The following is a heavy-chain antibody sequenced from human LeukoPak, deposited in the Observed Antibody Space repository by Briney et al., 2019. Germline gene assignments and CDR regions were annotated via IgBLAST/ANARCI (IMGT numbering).Heavy chain of an antibody. Sequence: PSETLSLTFPFCVGSIHNHYWSGLRQPPSKGVDGIGHIYYSGSTNYNPSLKSRVTISVDTSKNQFSLKLSSVTAADTAVYYCAREGGVGATTGTYFDYWGQGTLVTVSS. V-gene: IGHV4-59*11. CDR2: IYYSGST. CDR3: AREGGVGATTGTYFDY. D-gene: IGHD1-26*01. CDR1: VGSIHNHY. J-gene: IGHJ4*02.